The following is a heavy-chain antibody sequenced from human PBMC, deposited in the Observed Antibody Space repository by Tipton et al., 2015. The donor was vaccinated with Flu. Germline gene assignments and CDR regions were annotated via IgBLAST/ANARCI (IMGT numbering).Heavy chain of an antibody. V-gene: IGHV3-30-3*01. CDR1: GFTFSGYA. J-gene: IGHJ4*02. D-gene: IGHD4-17*01. CDR3: ARDSYDGDYRFDY. CDR2: ISYDGSNK. Sequence: SLRLSCAASGFTFSGYAIHWVRQAPGKGLEWVAVISYDGSNKYYAASVRGRFTISRDNSKNTLYLQMNSLRAEDTAVYYCARDSYDGDYRFDYWGQGTLVTVSS.